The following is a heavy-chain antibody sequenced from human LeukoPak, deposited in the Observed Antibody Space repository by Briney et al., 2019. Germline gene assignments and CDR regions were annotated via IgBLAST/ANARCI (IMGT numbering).Heavy chain of an antibody. CDR1: GYTFTGYY. CDR3: ARQQWLTKFIDY. D-gene: IGHD6-19*01. Sequence: ASVKVSCKASGYTFTGYYMHWVRQAPGQGLEWMGWINPNSGGTNYAQKFQGRVTMTRDTSISTAYMELSRLRSDDTAVYYCARQQWLTKFIDYWGQGTLVTVSS. CDR2: INPNSGGT. V-gene: IGHV1-2*02. J-gene: IGHJ4*02.